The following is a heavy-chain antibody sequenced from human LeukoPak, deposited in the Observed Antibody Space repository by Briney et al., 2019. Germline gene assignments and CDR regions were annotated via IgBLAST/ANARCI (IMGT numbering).Heavy chain of an antibody. Sequence: GGSLRLSCAASGFTFSNAWMTWVRQAPGKGLEWVAMISYDESNQYYVDSVKGRFTISRDNSKKSLYLQMNGLRPDDTALYYCAREGAIVGNAFDLWGLGTMVIVSS. CDR1: GFTFSNAW. CDR2: ISYDESNQ. CDR3: AREGAIVGNAFDL. V-gene: IGHV3-30-3*01. D-gene: IGHD3-16*02. J-gene: IGHJ3*01.